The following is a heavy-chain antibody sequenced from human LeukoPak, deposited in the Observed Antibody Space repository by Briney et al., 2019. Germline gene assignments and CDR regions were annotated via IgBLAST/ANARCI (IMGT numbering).Heavy chain of an antibody. Sequence: PGGSLRLSCAASGFTFSSYSMNWVRQAPGKGLEWVSSISRSSAYIYYADSVKGRFTISRDNAKNSLYLQMNSLRAEDTAVYYCARDGDLLTLYYFHYWGQGTLVTVSS. CDR3: ARDGDLLTLYYFHY. V-gene: IGHV3-21*01. CDR1: GFTFSSYS. D-gene: IGHD2-15*01. J-gene: IGHJ4*02. CDR2: ISRSSAYI.